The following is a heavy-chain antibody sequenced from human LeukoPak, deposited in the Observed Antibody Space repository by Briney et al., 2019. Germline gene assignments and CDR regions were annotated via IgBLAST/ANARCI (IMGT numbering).Heavy chain of an antibody. Sequence: GGSLRLSCAASGFAFSSYEMNWVRQAPGKGLEWVSYISRSGGTIYYADSVKGRFTISRVNAKNSLYLQMNSLRAQDTAVYYCARCLRGYSEAGDYWGQGTLVTVSS. J-gene: IGHJ4*02. CDR1: GFAFSSYE. D-gene: IGHD5-18*01. V-gene: IGHV3-48*03. CDR2: ISRSGGTI. CDR3: ARCLRGYSEAGDY.